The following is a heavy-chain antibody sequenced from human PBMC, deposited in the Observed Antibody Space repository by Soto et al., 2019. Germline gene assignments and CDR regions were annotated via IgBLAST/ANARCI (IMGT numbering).Heavy chain of an antibody. D-gene: IGHD2-2*01. CDR1: GFTFDNYA. J-gene: IGHJ5*02. CDR3: ARGASTSGFVS. Sequence: EVQLLESGGGLVPPGGSLRLSCAAYGFTFDNYAMSWVRQAPGKGLEWVSAISTDSGTIFYADSVKGRFTISRDNSKNTLYLQMNSLRVEDTALYYCARGASTSGFVSWGQGTLVTVSS. CDR2: ISTDSGTI. V-gene: IGHV3-23*01.